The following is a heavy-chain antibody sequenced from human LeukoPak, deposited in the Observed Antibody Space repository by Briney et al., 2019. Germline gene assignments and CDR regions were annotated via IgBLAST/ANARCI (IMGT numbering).Heavy chain of an antibody. D-gene: IGHD5-18*01. CDR2: IYPGDSDT. CDR1: GYSFTNDW. Sequence: GESLKISCKGSGYSFTNDWIVWVRQMPGKGLEWMGIIYPGDSDTRYSPSFQGQVTISADTSISTAYPQWSSLKASDTAMYYCATRGYTSGYFDYWGQGTLVTVSS. V-gene: IGHV5-51*01. J-gene: IGHJ4*02. CDR3: ATRGYTSGYFDY.